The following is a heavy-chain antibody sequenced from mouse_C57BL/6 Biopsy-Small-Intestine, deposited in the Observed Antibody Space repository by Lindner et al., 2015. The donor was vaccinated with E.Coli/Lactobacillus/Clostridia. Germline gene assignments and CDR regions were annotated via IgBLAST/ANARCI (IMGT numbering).Heavy chain of an antibody. CDR1: GFTFSTYG. V-gene: IGHV5-6*01. Sequence: EVQLQESGGDLVKPGGSLKLSCAASGFTFSTYGMSWVRQTPDKRLEWVATISSGGSYTYYPDSVKGRFTISRDNAKNTLYLQMSSLKSEDTAMYYCASHYYGSSWFAYWGQGTLVTVPA. D-gene: IGHD1-1*01. J-gene: IGHJ3*01. CDR3: ASHYYGSSWFAY. CDR2: ISSGGSYT.